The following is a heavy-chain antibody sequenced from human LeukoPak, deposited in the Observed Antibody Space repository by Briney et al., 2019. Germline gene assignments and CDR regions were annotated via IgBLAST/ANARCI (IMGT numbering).Heavy chain of an antibody. V-gene: IGHV1-18*01. CDR3: ARDRPYYDILTGLEYNWFDP. D-gene: IGHD3-9*01. CDR1: GYTFTSYG. CDR2: ISAYNGNT. Sequence: ASVKVSCKASGYTFTSYGISWVRQAPGQGLEWMGWISAYNGNTNYAQKLQGRVTMTTDTSTSTAYMELRSLRSDDTAAYYCARDRPYYDILTGLEYNWFDPWGQGTLVTVSS. J-gene: IGHJ5*02.